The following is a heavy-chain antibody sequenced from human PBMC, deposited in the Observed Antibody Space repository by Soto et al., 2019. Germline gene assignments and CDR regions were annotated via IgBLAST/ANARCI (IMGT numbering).Heavy chain of an antibody. V-gene: IGHV1-18*01. J-gene: IGHJ4*02. CDR2: ISAYNGNT. Sequence: QVQLVQSGAEVKKPGASVKVSCKASGYTFTSYGISWVRQAPGQGLEWVGWISAYNGNTNYAQKLQGRVTMTTDTSTSTGYMELRSLRSDDTVVYYCARGLGRVVRAATLCCDYWGQGTLVTVSS. CDR3: ARGLGRVVRAATLCCDY. D-gene: IGHD2-2*01. CDR1: GYTFTSYG.